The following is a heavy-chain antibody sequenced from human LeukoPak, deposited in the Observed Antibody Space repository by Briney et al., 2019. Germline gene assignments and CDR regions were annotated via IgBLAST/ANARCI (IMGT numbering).Heavy chain of an antibody. CDR3: TRDLVSIVVVPAAIGSDY. CDR2: ISSSSSYI. CDR1: GFTFSSYS. Sequence: GGSLRLSCAASGFTFSSYSMNWVRQAPGKGLEWVSSISSSSSYIYYADSVEGRFTISRDNAKNSLYLQMNSLRAEDTAVYYCTRDLVSIVVVPAAIGSDYWGQGTLVTVSS. D-gene: IGHD2-2*01. V-gene: IGHV3-21*01. J-gene: IGHJ4*02.